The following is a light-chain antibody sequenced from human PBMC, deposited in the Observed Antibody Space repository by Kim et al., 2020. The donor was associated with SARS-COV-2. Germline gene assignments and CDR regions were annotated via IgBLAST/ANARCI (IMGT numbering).Light chain of an antibody. V-gene: IGLV3-21*04. CDR2: YDR. J-gene: IGLJ2*01. CDR3: QVWDSLTDHVV. Sequence: SYELTQPPSVSVAPGKTASIICRGNNIGGKSVHWYQKKPGQAPVLVIYYDRDRPSGIPERFSGSKSGNTATLTITRVEAGDEADYYCQVWDSLTDHVVFGVGTQLTVL. CDR1: NIGGKS.